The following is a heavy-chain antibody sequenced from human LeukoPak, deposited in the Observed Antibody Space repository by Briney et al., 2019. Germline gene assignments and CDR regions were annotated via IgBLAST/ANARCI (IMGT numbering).Heavy chain of an antibody. Sequence: GGSLRLPCAASGFTFSSFNMHWVRQAPGKGLVWVSRLKSDGSTAMYADSVQGRFTISRDNARYTVHLLMSSLTVEDTGVYYCARGVYGDPVAFDSWGQGALVTVSS. D-gene: IGHD4-17*01. CDR2: LKSDGSTA. CDR3: ARGVYGDPVAFDS. J-gene: IGHJ4*02. V-gene: IGHV3-74*03. CDR1: GFTFSSFN.